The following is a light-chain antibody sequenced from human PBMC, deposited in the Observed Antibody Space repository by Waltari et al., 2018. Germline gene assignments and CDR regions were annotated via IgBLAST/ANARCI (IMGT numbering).Light chain of an antibody. CDR1: SSYVGGYNY. Sequence: QSALTQPASVSGSPGQSITVSCTGTSSYVGGYNYVSWYQLHPGKAPKLLIYEVTNRPSGISTRFSGSKSGNTASLTISGLQTEDEADYYCSSYTTTSTYVFGSGTKVTVL. CDR3: SSYTTTSTYV. CDR2: EVT. V-gene: IGLV2-14*01. J-gene: IGLJ1*01.